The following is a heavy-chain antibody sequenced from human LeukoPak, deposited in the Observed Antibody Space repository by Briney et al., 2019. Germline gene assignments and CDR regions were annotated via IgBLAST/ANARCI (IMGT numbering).Heavy chain of an antibody. CDR3: ARGIAVAGDDAFDI. V-gene: IGHV3-20*04. D-gene: IGHD6-19*01. CDR1: GFTFDDYG. Sequence: PGESLRLSCAASGFTFDDYGMSWVRQAPGKGLEWVSGINWNGGSTGYADSVKGRFTISRDNAKNSLYLQMNSLRAEDTALYYCARGIAVAGDDAFDIWGQGTMVTVSS. CDR2: INWNGGST. J-gene: IGHJ3*02.